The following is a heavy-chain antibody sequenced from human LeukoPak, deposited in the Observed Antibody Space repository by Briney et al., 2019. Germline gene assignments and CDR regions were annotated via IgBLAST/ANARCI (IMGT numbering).Heavy chain of an antibody. Sequence: PSETLSLTCAVSGGSISSSYWWSWVRQPPGKGLEWIGEVYHSGSTNYSPSLKSRVTLSVDKSKNQFSLKLSSVTAADTAVYYCASHDYGDYEIWGQGTLVTVSS. J-gene: IGHJ4*02. CDR3: ASHDYGDYEI. D-gene: IGHD4-17*01. CDR1: GGSISSSYW. V-gene: IGHV4-4*02. CDR2: VYHSGST.